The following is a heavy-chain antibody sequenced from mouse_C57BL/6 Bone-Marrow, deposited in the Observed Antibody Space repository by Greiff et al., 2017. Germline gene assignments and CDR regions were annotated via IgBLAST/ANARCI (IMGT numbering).Heavy chain of an antibody. CDR1: GYTFTSYW. CDR2: IDPSDSYT. CDR3: ARRPYYGSSYEGYFDV. V-gene: IGHV1-69*01. J-gene: IGHJ1*03. D-gene: IGHD1-1*01. Sequence: QVQLQQPGAELVMPGASVKLSCKASGYTFTSYWMHWVKQRPGQGLEWIGEIDPSDSYTNYNQKFKGKSTLTVDKSSRTAYMQLSSLTSEDSAVYYCARRPYYGSSYEGYFDVWGTGTTVTVSS.